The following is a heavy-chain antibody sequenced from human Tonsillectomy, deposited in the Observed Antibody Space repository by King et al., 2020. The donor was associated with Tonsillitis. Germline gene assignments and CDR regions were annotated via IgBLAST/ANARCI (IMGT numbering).Heavy chain of an antibody. D-gene: IGHD5-18*01. CDR1: GFTFNDAW. V-gene: IGHV3-15*07. CDR3: TTLGYSYPFDH. Sequence: VQLVESGGGLVKPGGSLRLSCSASGFTFNDAWMNWVRQAPGKGLEGVGLIKSKIDGVTTNYAAPMKGRFTISRDDSKNTFYLQRNSLKIEDTAVYFCTTLGYSYPFDHWGQGTRVTVSS. J-gene: IGHJ4*02. CDR2: IKSKIDGVTT.